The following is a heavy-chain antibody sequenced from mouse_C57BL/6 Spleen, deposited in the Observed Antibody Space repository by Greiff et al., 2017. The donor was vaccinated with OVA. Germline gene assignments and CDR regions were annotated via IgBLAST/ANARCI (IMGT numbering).Heavy chain of an antibody. D-gene: IGHD1-1*01. V-gene: IGHV1-69*01. J-gene: IGHJ3*01. Sequence: QVQLQQPGAELVMPGASVKLSCKASGYTFTSYWMHWVKQRPGQGLEWIGEIDPSDSYTNYNQKFKGKSTLTVDKSSSTAYMQLSSLTSEDSAVYYCARPDGIYYYGSSYGWFAYWGQGTLVTVSA. CDR1: GYTFTSYW. CDR2: IDPSDSYT. CDR3: ARPDGIYYYGSSYGWFAY.